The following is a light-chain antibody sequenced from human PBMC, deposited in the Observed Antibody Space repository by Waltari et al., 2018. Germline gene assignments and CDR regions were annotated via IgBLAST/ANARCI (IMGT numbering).Light chain of an antibody. J-gene: IGKJ3*01. CDR2: DAS. V-gene: IGKV1-33*01. Sequence: DIQMTQSPSSLSASVGDSVTITCQASQDISNYLNWYQQKPGKAPNLLIHDASKLETGVPSRFSGSHSGTHFTLIISSLQPEDVATYYCQRYDNLPVFAFGPGTKVDIK. CDR3: QRYDNLPVFA. CDR1: QDISNY.